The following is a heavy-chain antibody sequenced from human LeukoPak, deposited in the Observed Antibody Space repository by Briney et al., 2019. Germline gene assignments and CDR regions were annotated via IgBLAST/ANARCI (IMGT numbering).Heavy chain of an antibody. D-gene: IGHD6-19*01. Sequence: SETLSLTCIVSGGSISRYSWNWVRQPPGKGLEGIGYIAHSGAISYKSSLKSRVTISVDTSKNQLSLRLTSVTAADTAVYYCARWDDSAWAFGNWGPGTLVTVSS. V-gene: IGHV4-59*08. CDR1: GGSISRYS. CDR2: IAHSGAI. J-gene: IGHJ4*02. CDR3: ARWDDSAWAFGN.